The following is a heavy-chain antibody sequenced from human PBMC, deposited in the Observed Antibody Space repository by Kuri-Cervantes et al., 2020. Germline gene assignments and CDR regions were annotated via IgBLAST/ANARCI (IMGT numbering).Heavy chain of an antibody. CDR2: IYYSGST. V-gene: IGHV4-31*02. CDR1: GGSISSGGYY. CDR3: ARDYYDSSAKGGYYGVDV. J-gene: IGHJ6*02. Sequence: LRPCCTVSGGSISSGGYYWSWIRQHPGKGLEWIGYIYYSGSTYYNPSLKSRGTISVDTSKNQFSLKLSSVTAADTAVYYCARDYYDSSAKGGYYGVDVWGQGTTVTVSS. D-gene: IGHD3-22*01.